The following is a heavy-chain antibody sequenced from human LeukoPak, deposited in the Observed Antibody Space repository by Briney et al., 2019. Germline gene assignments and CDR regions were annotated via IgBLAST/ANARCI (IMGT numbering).Heavy chain of an antibody. CDR3: ARRCSGGSCYTTGDY. CDR2: ISAYNGNT. D-gene: IGHD2-15*01. CDR1: GYTFTSYG. V-gene: IGHV1-18*01. J-gene: IGHJ4*02. Sequence: ASVKVSCKASGYTFTSYGISWVRQAPGQGLEWMGWISAYNGNTNYAQKLQGRVTMTTDTSTSTAYMELRSLRSDDTAAYYCARRCSGGSCYTTGDYWGQGTLVTVSS.